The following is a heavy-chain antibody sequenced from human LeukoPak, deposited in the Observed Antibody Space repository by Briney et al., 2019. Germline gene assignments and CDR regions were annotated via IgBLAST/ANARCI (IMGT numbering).Heavy chain of an antibody. J-gene: IGHJ4*02. V-gene: IGHV3-23*01. CDR3: AKDRRAGSYDY. Sequence: GGSLRLSCAASGFTFSRNGMTRVPQAPGKGLEWVSPISVSGGNTYYADSVKGRFTISRDNSKNTMYMKMNSLRAEDTAVYYCAKDRRAGSYDYWGQGTLVTVSS. D-gene: IGHD3-10*01. CDR1: GFTFSRNG. CDR2: ISVSGGNT.